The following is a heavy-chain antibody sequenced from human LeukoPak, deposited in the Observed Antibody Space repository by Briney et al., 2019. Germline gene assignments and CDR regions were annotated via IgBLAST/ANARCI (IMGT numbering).Heavy chain of an antibody. J-gene: IGHJ4*02. CDR3: AKGVQLCN. CDR1: GFSFSGSA. V-gene: IGHV3-73*01. Sequence: GGSLRLSCAASGFSFSGSAMHWVRQASGKGLEWLGRIRSKANSYVTAYAASVEGRVTISRDDSANTAYLQMNSLRAEDTAVYYCAKGVQLCNWGQGTLVTVSS. D-gene: IGHD5-18*01. CDR2: IRSKANSYVT.